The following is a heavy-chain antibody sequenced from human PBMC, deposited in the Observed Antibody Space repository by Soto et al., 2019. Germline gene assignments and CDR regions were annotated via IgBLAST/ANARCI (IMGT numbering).Heavy chain of an antibody. CDR2: ISGNSGKT. D-gene: IGHD1-7*01. V-gene: IGHV3-23*01. CDR3: EKLGFVLMELYYFHQ. CDR1: GFSFSSYA. Sequence: GRSLRLSSTASGFSFSSYARSWVLQAPGKELEWVSTISGNSGKTNYAESVKGRFSISRDNSKNTVHLKLDSLRAEDTAVYFCEKLGFVLMELYYFHQWGHGALVTVSS. J-gene: IGHJ4*01.